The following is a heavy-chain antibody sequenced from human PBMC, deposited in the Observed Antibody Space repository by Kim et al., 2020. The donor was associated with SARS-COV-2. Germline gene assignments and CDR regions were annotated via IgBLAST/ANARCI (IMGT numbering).Heavy chain of an antibody. CDR3: AERGSGGYDY. V-gene: IGHV3-30*18. CDR1: GFTFSSYG. J-gene: IGHJ4*02. Sequence: GGSLRLSCAASGFTFSSYGMFWVRQAPGKGLEWVAVITSDGSYKHYSDAVKGRFTISRDDSKKMLYLQMSSLRTEDTAVYYCAERGSGGYDYWGQGTLVTVSS. CDR2: ITSDGSYK. D-gene: IGHD1-26*01.